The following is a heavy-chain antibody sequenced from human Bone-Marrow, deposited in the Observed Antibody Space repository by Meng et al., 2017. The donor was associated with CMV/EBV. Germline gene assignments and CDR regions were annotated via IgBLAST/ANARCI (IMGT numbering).Heavy chain of an antibody. CDR2: IYSGGST. V-gene: IGHV3-53*01. CDR1: GFTFSSYA. D-gene: IGHD2-2*01. CDR3: ARVIPAALYGMDV. Sequence: GGSLRLSCAASGFTFSSYAMSWVRQAPGKGLEWVSVIYSGGSTYYADSVKGRFTISRDNSKNTLYLQMNSLRAEDTAVYYCARVIPAALYGMDVCGQGTTVTVSS. J-gene: IGHJ6*02.